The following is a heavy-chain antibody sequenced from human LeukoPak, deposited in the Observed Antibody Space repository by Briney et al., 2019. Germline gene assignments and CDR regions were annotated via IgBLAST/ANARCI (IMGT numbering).Heavy chain of an antibody. D-gene: IGHD3-9*01. CDR2: MNPNSGNT. CDR3: ARGGLRYFDWLLC. J-gene: IGHJ4*02. V-gene: IGHV1-8*03. Sequence: GASVKVSRKASGYTFTSYDINWVRQAPGQGLEWMGWMNPNSGNTGYAQKFQGRVTITRNTSISTAYMELSSLRSEDTAVYYCARGGLRYFDWLLCWGQGTLVTVSS. CDR1: GYTFTSYD.